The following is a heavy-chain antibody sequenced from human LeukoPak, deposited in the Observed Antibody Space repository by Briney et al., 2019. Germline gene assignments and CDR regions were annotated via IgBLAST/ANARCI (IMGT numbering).Heavy chain of an antibody. J-gene: IGHJ4*02. CDR3: AKDSRPVWVVAASDFDY. Sequence: GGSLRLSCAASGFTFSSYGMHWVRQAPGKGLEWVAVISYDGSNKYYADSVKGRFTISRDNSKNTLYLQMNSLRAEDTAVYYCAKDSRPVWVVAASDFDYWGQGTLVTVSS. CDR2: ISYDGSNK. V-gene: IGHV3-30*18. CDR1: GFTFSSYG. D-gene: IGHD2-15*01.